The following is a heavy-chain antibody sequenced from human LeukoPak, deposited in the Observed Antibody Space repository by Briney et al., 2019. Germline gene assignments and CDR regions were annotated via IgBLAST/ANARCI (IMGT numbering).Heavy chain of an antibody. J-gene: IGHJ1*01. CDR3: ARGGTSANFQH. CDR1: GGSIRSGAYY. Sequence: NPSQTLSLTRTVSGGSIRSGAYYWSWIRQRPGKGLEWIGYIYYSGSTHYNPSLQSRVSISVDTSQNQFSLKLSSVTAADTAVYYCARGGTSANFQHWGQGTLLTVSS. CDR2: IYYSGST. V-gene: IGHV4-31*03.